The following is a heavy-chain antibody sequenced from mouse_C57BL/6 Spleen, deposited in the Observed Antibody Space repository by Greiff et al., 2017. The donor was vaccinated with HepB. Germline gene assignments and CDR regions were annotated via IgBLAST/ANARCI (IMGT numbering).Heavy chain of an antibody. CDR2: INPGSGGT. D-gene: IGHD1-1*01. J-gene: IGHJ1*03. V-gene: IGHV1-54*01. CDR3: ASGSTVDWYFDV. CDR1: GYAFTNYL. Sequence: VQLVESGAELVRPGTSVKVSCKASGYAFTNYLIEWVKQRPGQGLEWIGVINPGSGGTNNNEKFKGKETLTADKSSSPAYMQLSSLTSEDSAVYLCASGSTVDWYFDVWGTGTTVTVSS.